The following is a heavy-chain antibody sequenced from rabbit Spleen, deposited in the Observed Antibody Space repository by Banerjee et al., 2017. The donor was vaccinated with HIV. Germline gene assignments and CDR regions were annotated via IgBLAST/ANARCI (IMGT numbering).Heavy chain of an antibody. Sequence: EESGGGLVKPEGSLTLTCKASGFDFSGSNWIYWVRQAPGKGLEWIACIYNGDGITYYANWVNGRFSISRENARNTVFLQMTSLTAADTATYFCARDGVGGSYFALWGPVTLVTV. CDR1: GFDFSGSNW. CDR2: IYNGDGIT. J-gene: IGHJ6*01. CDR3: ARDGVGGSYFAL. D-gene: IGHD8-1*01. V-gene: IGHV1S47*01.